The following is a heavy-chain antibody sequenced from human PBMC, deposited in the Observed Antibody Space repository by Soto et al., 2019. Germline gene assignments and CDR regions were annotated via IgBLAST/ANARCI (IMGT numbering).Heavy chain of an antibody. D-gene: IGHD5-18*01. V-gene: IGHV2-70*01. CDR1: GFSLSTTGMC. CDR3: SRAVGGFTYGYPDY. J-gene: IGHJ4*02. CDR2: IDWADDK. Sequence: SGPTLVNPTQTLTLTCTFSGFSLSTTGMCVSWIRQPPGKALEWLALIDWADDKYYSTSLKTRLPISKDTSKNQVVLTMTNVEPVDTATYFCSRAVGGFTYGYPDYWGQGTLVTVSS.